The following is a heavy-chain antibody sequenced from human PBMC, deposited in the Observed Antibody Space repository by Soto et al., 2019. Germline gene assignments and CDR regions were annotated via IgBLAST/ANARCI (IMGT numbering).Heavy chain of an antibody. CDR1: GFSLTTTRMG. Sequence: QITLKESGPPLVRPAQTLTLTCAFSGFSLTTTRMGVAWLHQPPGKALEWLALIYWDDDKRYSPSLKNRLTVSKDTSTNLVVLTITNISPDDTGTYFCAHAGDFDLLSFDRWGPGTLVTVSS. V-gene: IGHV2-5*02. J-gene: IGHJ4*02. D-gene: IGHD2-15*01. CDR3: AHAGDFDLLSFDR. CDR2: IYWDDDK.